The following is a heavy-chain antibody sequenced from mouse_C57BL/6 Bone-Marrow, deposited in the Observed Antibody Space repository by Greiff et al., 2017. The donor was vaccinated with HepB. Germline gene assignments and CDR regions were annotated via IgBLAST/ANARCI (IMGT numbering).Heavy chain of an antibody. J-gene: IGHJ3*01. D-gene: IGHD2-2*01. V-gene: IGHV2-6*01. CDR1: GFSLTSYG. CDR3: ASIWLRRGAWFAY. Sequence: VQLVESGPGLVAPSQSLSITCTVSGFSLTSYGVDWVRQSPGKGLEWLGVIWGVGSTNYNSALKSRLSISKDNSKSQVFLKMNSLQTDDTAMYYCASIWLRRGAWFAYWGQGTLVTVSA. CDR2: IWGVGST.